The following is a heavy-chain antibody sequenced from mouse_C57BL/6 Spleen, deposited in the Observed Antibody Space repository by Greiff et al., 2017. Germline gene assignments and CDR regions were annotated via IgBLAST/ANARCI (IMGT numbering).Heavy chain of an antibody. CDR1: GYTFTSYW. J-gene: IGHJ2*01. CDR2: IHPNSGST. Sequence: QVQLQQPGAELVKPGASVKLSCKASGYTFTSYWMHWVKQRPGQGLEWIGMIHPNSGSTNYNEKFKSKATVTVDKSSSTAYMQLSSLTSEDSAVSYCARCDGYLYYFDCWGQGTTLTVSS. V-gene: IGHV1-64*01. CDR3: ARCDGYLYYFDC. D-gene: IGHD2-3*01.